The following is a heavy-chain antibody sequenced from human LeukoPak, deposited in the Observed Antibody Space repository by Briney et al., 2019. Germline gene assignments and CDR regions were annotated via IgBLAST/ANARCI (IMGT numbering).Heavy chain of an antibody. D-gene: IGHD3-3*01. V-gene: IGHV4-34*01. Sequence: PSETLSLTCAVYGGSFSGYYWSWIRQPPGKGLEWIGEINHSGSTNYNPSLKSRVTISVDTSKNQFSLKLSSVTAADTAVYYCARVGDFWSGYFIAYYYYMDVWGKGTTVTVSS. CDR1: GGSFSGYY. CDR3: ARVGDFWSGYFIAYYYYMDV. CDR2: INHSGST. J-gene: IGHJ6*03.